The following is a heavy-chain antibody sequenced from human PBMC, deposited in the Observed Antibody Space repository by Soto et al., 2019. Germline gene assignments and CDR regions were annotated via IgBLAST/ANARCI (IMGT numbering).Heavy chain of an antibody. CDR1: GFTFISYS. D-gene: IGHD3-9*01. Sequence: GGCLNLSCAVSGFTFISYSMNWVRQAPGKGLEWVSSISSGNSYIYYADSVRGRFTVSRDNAKSSLYLQMNSLRAEDTAVYYCATQMDYNILTGYRPFDYWGQGTLVTVSS. CDR3: ATQMDYNILTGYRPFDY. CDR2: ISSGNSYI. J-gene: IGHJ4*02. V-gene: IGHV3-21*01.